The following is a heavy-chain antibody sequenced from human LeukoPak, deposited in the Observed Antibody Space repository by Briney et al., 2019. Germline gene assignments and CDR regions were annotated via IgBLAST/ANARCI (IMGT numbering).Heavy chain of an antibody. CDR1: GGSISSYY. CDR3: ARSYNSGFYYSDY. V-gene: IGHV4-59*01. CDR2: IYYSGST. Sequence: SETLSLTCTVSGGSISSYYWSWIRQPPGKRLEWIGYIYYSGSTNYNPSLKSRVTISVDTSKNQFSLKLSSVTPADTAVYYCARSYNSGFYYSDYWGQGTLVNVSS. D-gene: IGHD6-19*01. J-gene: IGHJ4*02.